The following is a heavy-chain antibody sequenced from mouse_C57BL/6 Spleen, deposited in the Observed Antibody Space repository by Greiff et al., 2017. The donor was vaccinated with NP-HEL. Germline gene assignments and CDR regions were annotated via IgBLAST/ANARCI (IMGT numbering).Heavy chain of an antibody. J-gene: IGHJ3*01. D-gene: IGHD1-1*01. CDR3: ARAPHYYGSSPAWFAY. Sequence: QVQLKQPGAELVKPGASVKLSCKASGYTFTSYWMHWVKQRPGRGLEWIGRIDPNSGGTKYNEKFKSKATLTVDKPSSTAYMQLSSLTSEDSAVYYCARAPHYYGSSPAWFAYWGQGTLVTVSA. CDR1: GYTFTSYW. CDR2: IDPNSGGT. V-gene: IGHV1-72*01.